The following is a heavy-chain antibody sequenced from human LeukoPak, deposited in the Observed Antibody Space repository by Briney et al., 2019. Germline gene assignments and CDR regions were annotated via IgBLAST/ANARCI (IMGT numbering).Heavy chain of an antibody. D-gene: IGHD4-11*01. CDR3: ARQVYSNPGRAWFDP. Sequence: GESLKISCRGSGYNFNTFWIGWVRQVPGKGLEWMIIIYPGDSDTRYSPSFQGQVTISADKSISTAYLQWSSLKASDTAMYYCARQVYSNPGRAWFDPWGQGTLVTVSS. J-gene: IGHJ5*02. CDR2: IYPGDSDT. V-gene: IGHV5-51*01. CDR1: GYNFNTFW.